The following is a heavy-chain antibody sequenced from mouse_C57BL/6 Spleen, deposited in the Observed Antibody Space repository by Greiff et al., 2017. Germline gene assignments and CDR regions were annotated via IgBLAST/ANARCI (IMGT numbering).Heavy chain of an antibody. J-gene: IGHJ4*01. Sequence: QVQLQQSGPELVKPGASVKLSCKASGYTFTSYDLNWVKQRPGQGLEWIGWIYPRDGSTKYNEKFKGKATLTVDTSSSTAYMELHSLTSEDSAVYFCARLEDGYPLYYAMDYWGQGTSVTVSS. V-gene: IGHV1-85*01. CDR3: ARLEDGYPLYYAMDY. D-gene: IGHD2-3*01. CDR2: IYPRDGST. CDR1: GYTFTSYD.